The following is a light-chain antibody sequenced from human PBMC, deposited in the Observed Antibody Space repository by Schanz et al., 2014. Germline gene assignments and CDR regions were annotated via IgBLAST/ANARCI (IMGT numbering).Light chain of an antibody. CDR3: HQYINSPFT. CDR2: GAS. V-gene: IGKV3-20*01. CDR1: HISSS. J-gene: IGKJ3*01. Sequence: EIVLTQSPATLSLSPGERATLSCRASHISSSLAWYQQKPGQAPRLLIYGASSRATGIPDRFSGSGSGTDFTLTISRLEPEDFAVYYCHQYINSPFTFGPGTKLDLK.